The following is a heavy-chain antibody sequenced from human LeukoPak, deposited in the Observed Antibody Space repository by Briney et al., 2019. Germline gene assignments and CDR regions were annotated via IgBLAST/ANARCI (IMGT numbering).Heavy chain of an antibody. J-gene: IGHJ4*02. CDR1: GFTSSSYS. CDR2: ISGSGGRT. CDR3: ASRDPCNAGLCYGLNY. V-gene: IGHV3-23*01. Sequence: GGSLRLSCAASGFTSSSYSMNWVRQAPGKGLEWVSAISGSGGRTDYADSVKGRFTISRDNSKNTLYLQMNSLRAEDTAVYYCASRDPCNAGLCYGLNYWGQGTLLTVSS. D-gene: IGHD2-15*01.